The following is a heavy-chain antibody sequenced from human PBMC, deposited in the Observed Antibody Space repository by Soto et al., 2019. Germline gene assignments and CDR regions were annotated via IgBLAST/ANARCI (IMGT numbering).Heavy chain of an antibody. J-gene: IGHJ6*03. CDR1: GGSISSYY. Sequence: QVQLQESGPGLVKPSETLSLTCTVSGGSISSYYWSWIRQPPGKGLGWIGYIYYSGSTNYNPSLKSRVTISVDTSKNQFSLKLSSVTAADTAVYYCARVGCSGGSCLWYYYYYMDVWGKGTTVTVSS. V-gene: IGHV4-59*01. D-gene: IGHD2-15*01. CDR2: IYYSGST. CDR3: ARVGCSGGSCLWYYYYYMDV.